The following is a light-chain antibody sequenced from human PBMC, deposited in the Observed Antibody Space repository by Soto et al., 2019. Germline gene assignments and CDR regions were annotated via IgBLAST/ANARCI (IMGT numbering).Light chain of an antibody. CDR1: QSINSRY. Sequence: EIVLTQSPGTLSLSPGERATLSCRASQSINSRYLAWYQQKPGQAPRLLIYGASSRATGIPDRFSGSGSGTVFTLTIIRLEPEDFAVYYCQQFGSSPGFTFGPGTIVDIK. CDR2: GAS. J-gene: IGKJ3*01. CDR3: QQFGSSPGFT. V-gene: IGKV3-20*01.